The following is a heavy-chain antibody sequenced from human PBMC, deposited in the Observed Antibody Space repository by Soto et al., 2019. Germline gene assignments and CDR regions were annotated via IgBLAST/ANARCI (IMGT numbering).Heavy chain of an antibody. J-gene: IGHJ6*02. D-gene: IGHD3-10*01. CDR1: GFTFSSYG. Sequence: QVQLVESGGGVVQPGRSLRLSCAASGFTFSSYGMHWVRQAPGKWLEWVAVISYDGSNKYYADSVKGRFTISRDNSKNTLYLQMSSLGGEETSVYFFVKEGGYYGSGSYSVGENYYGMDVWGQGTTVTVSS. V-gene: IGHV3-30*18. CDR2: ISYDGSNK. CDR3: VKEGGYYGSGSYSVGENYYGMDV.